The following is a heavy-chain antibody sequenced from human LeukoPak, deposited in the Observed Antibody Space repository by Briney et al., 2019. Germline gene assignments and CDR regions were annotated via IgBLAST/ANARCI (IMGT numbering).Heavy chain of an antibody. Sequence: SVKVSCKASGGTFISYAISWVRQAPGQGLEWMGRIIPILGIANYAQKFQGRVTITADKSTSTAYMELSSLRSEDTAVYYCARVAESGYYDSSVLDYWGQGTLVTVSS. CDR1: GGTFISYA. CDR2: IIPILGIA. J-gene: IGHJ4*02. V-gene: IGHV1-69*04. CDR3: ARVAESGYYDSSVLDY. D-gene: IGHD3-22*01.